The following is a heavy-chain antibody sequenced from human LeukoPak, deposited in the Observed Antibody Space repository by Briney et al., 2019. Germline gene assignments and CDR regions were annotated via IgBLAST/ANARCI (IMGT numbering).Heavy chain of an antibody. J-gene: IGHJ4*02. D-gene: IGHD3-10*01. CDR1: DYTFTMYG. CDR2: ISVYNANR. CDR3: ARGPRHYFGAGSAPLDFEY. Sequence: GASVKVTCMASDYTFTMYGVHGVRQAPGQGLEWMGWISVYNANRIYAEKLQGRVTMTTDTSTDTAYMELRSLRSDDTAVYYCARGPRHYFGAGSAPLDFEYCGQGTLVTVSS. V-gene: IGHV1-18*01.